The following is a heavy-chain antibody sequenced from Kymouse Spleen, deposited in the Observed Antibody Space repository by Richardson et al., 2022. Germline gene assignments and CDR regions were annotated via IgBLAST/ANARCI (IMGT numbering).Heavy chain of an antibody. CDR3: TTDPATIPPDAFDI. CDR1: GFTFSNAW. D-gene: IGHD5-12*01. V-gene: IGHV3-15*01. CDR2: IKSKTDGGTT. Sequence: EVQLVESGGGLVKPGGSLRLSCAASGFTFSNAWMSWVRQAPGKGLEWVGRIKSKTDGGTTDYAAPVKGRFTISRDDSKNTLYLQMNSLKTEDTAVYYCTTDPATIPPDAFDIWGQGTMVTVSS. J-gene: IGHJ3*02.